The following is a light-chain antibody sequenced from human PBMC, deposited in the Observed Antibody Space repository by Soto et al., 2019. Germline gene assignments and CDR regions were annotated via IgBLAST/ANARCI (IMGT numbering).Light chain of an antibody. CDR3: QSFDINVLALI. J-gene: IGLJ2*01. CDR2: SNT. Sequence: QSVLTRPPSVSGAPGQRVTISCTGSNSNIGAGFGVQWYQQFPRTAPRLLIYSNTNRPSGVPDRFSASKSGTSASLAITGLRAEDEADYYCQSFDINVLALIFGVGTKLTVL. V-gene: IGLV1-40*01. CDR1: NSNIGAGFG.